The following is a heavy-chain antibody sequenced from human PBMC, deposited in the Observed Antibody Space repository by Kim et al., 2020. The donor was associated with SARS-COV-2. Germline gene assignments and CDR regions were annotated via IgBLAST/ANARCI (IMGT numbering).Heavy chain of an antibody. Sequence: IYYAASVKGRFTISRDNAKNSLYLKMNSLRAEDTAVYYCARDDSGGMDVWGQGTTVTVSS. CDR3: ARDDSGGMDV. D-gene: IGHD1-26*01. V-gene: IGHV3-11*01. CDR2: I. J-gene: IGHJ6*02.